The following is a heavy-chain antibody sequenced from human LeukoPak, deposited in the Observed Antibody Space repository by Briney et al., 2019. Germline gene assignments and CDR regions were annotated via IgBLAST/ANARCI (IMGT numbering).Heavy chain of an antibody. CDR3: AKSATVTTDDY. V-gene: IGHV3-53*01. CDR2: IYSGGST. CDR1: GFTVSSNY. Sequence: GGSLRLSCAASGFTVSSNYMSWVRQAPGKGLEWVSVIYSGGSTYYADSVKGRFTISRDNSKNTLYLQMNSLRAEDTAVYYCAKSATVTTDDYWGQGTLVTVSS. J-gene: IGHJ4*02. D-gene: IGHD4-17*01.